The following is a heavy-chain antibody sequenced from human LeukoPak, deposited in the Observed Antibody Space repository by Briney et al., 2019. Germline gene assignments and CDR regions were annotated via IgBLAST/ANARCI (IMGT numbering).Heavy chain of an antibody. D-gene: IGHD6-19*01. Sequence: GGSLRLSCAASGFIFSSYGMSWVRQAPGKGLEWVSAISGSGGSTYYADSVKGRFTISRDNSKNTLYLQMNSLRAEDTAVYYCARAAAETGAFRDNWFDPWGQGTLVTVSS. V-gene: IGHV3-23*01. J-gene: IGHJ5*02. CDR3: ARAAAETGAFRDNWFDP. CDR1: GFIFSSYG. CDR2: ISGSGGST.